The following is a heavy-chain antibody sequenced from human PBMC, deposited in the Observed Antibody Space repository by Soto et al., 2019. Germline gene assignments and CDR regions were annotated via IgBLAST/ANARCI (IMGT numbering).Heavy chain of an antibody. Sequence: QVQLVQSGAEVKKPGSSVEVSCKASGGTFNTYAINWVRQAPGQGLEWMGGIIPIFGPTNYTQKFQGRVTITADISTSTAYMELSSLRSEDTAVYYCARDGYCSGGSCYSLGYWGQGTLVTVSS. CDR2: IIPIFGPT. CDR3: ARDGYCSGGSCYSLGY. J-gene: IGHJ4*02. V-gene: IGHV1-69*06. D-gene: IGHD2-15*01. CDR1: GGTFNTYA.